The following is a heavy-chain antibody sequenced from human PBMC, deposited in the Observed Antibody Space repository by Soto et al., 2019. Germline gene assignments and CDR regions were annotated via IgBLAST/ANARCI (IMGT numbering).Heavy chain of an antibody. V-gene: IGHV3-53*01. Sequence: PGGSLRLSCAASGLTVSGKKYVAWVRQAPGKGLEWVSALYDVDGSFYSDSVKGRFTTSSDSSKTTVYLQVNDLRPADTAVYYCATWHEREHAYDVWGQGTTVTVPS. J-gene: IGHJ3*01. CDR3: ATWHEREHAYDV. CDR2: LYDVDGS. D-gene: IGHD1-1*01. CDR1: GLTVSGKKY.